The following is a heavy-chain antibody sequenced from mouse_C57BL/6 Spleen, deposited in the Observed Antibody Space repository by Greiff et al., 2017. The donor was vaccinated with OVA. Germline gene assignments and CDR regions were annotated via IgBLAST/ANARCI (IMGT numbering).Heavy chain of an antibody. V-gene: IGHV1-80*01. D-gene: IGHD2-5*01. J-gene: IGHJ3*01. Sequence: VQLQQSGAELVKPGASVKISCKASGYAFSSYWMNWVKQRPGKGLEWIGQIYPGDGDTNYNGKFKGKATLTADKSSSTAYMQLSSLTSEDSAVYFCARSESNYGLFAYWGQGTLVTVSA. CDR3: ARSESNYGLFAY. CDR1: GYAFSSYW. CDR2: IYPGDGDT.